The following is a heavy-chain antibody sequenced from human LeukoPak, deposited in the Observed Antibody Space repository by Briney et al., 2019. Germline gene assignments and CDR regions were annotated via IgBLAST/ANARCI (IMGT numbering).Heavy chain of an antibody. V-gene: IGHV4-59*01. J-gene: IGHJ4*02. CDR2: IYYSGST. Sequence: SETLSLTCTVSGGSISSYYWSWIRQPPGRGLEWIGYIYYSGSTNYNPSLKSRVTISVDTSKNQFSLKLSSVTAADTAVYYCAGSDYWGQGTLVTVSS. CDR1: GGSISSYY. CDR3: AGSDY.